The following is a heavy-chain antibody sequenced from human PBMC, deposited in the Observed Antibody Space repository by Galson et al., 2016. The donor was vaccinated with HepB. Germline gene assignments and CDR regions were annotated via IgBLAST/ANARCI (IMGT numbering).Heavy chain of an antibody. Sequence: SVKVSCKASGYTFSTYGITWVRQAPGQGLEWMGWISGYNGITNYAQMLQGRVTMTTDTSTATAFMELRGLGSDDTAVYYCARDKSPIVVVPGANSYYYYYGMDVWGEGTTVTVSS. CDR3: ARDKSPIVVVPGANSYYYYYGMDV. V-gene: IGHV1-18*01. CDR1: GYTFSTYG. CDR2: ISGYNGIT. J-gene: IGHJ6*04. D-gene: IGHD2-2*01.